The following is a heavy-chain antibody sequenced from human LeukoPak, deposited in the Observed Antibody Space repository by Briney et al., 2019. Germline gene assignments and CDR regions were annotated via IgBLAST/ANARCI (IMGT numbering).Heavy chain of an antibody. CDR1: GFTFSSYG. Sequence: PGGSLRLSCAASGFTFSSYGMHWVRQAPGKGLEWVAFISYDGNDKYYEDSVKGRFTISRDISKSTLYLQMNSLRADDTALYYCARDGRLNYYYYGMDVWGQGTTVTVSS. CDR3: ARDGRLNYYYYGMDV. CDR2: ISYDGNDK. V-gene: IGHV3-30*03. J-gene: IGHJ6*02.